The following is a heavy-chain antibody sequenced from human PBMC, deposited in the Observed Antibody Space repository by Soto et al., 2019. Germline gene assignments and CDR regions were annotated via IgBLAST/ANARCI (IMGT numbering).Heavy chain of an antibody. Sequence: QVQLQESGPGLVKPSQTLSLTCTVSGGSISSGDYYWSWIRQPPGKGLEWIGYIYYSGSTYYNPSLKSRVTRSVDPANHLFSLKLRLVTAAATAVYYCARGIRDDFDTYGMDVWGQGPTVTVSS. CDR2: IYYSGST. D-gene: IGHD3-3*01. CDR3: ARGIRDDFDTYGMDV. CDR1: GGSISSGDYY. V-gene: IGHV4-30-4*01. J-gene: IGHJ6*02.